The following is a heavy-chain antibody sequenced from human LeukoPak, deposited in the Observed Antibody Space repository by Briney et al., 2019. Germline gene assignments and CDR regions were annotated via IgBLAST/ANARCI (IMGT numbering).Heavy chain of an antibody. CDR1: GFTFNNYA. V-gene: IGHV3-23*01. J-gene: IGHJ4*02. CDR2: ISASGSST. D-gene: IGHD3-16*02. CDR3: AKDSWDLIGYYFDS. Sequence: GSLRLSCAASGFTFNNYAMSLVRQAPGEGLDWVSGISASGSSTYYADSVKGRFTISRDNSKNTLYLQMNSLRAEDTAVYYCAKDSWDLIGYYFDSWGQGTLVTVSS.